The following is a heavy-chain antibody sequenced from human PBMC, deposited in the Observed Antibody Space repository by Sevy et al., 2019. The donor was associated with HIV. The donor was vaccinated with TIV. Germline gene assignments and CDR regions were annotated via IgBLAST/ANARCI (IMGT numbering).Heavy chain of an antibody. V-gene: IGHV4-39*01. D-gene: IGHD1-20*01. CDR1: GGSISSSSYY. CDR3: ARIYNWNDVNAFDI. CDR2: IYYSGST. Sequence: SETLSLTCTVSGGSISSSSYYWGWIRQPPGKGLEWFGSIYYSGSTYYNPSLKSRVTISVDTSKTQFSLKLSSVTAADTAVYYCARIYNWNDVNAFDIWGQGTMVTVSS. J-gene: IGHJ3*02.